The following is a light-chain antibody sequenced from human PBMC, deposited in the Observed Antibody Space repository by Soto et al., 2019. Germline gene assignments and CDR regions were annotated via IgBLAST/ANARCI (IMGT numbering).Light chain of an antibody. V-gene: IGKV1-33*01. J-gene: IGKJ1*01. CDR1: QDISKY. CDR2: DAS. CDR3: QQFDDLPWT. Sequence: DIQMTQSPSSLSASTGDRVTITCQASQDISKYLNWYKQKPGKAPKLLIYDASKLEKGVPSRFSGSGYGTDFTFNISSLQPEDIATYYCQQFDDLPWTFGRGTKVDFK.